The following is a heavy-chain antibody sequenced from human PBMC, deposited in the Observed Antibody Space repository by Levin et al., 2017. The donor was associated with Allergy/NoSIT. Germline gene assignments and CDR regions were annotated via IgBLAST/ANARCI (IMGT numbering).Heavy chain of an antibody. CDR1: GYTFDFYG. CDR3: AREMAETADDTFDI. D-gene: IGHD2-8*01. J-gene: IGHJ3*02. V-gene: IGHV1-18*01. CDR2: ISPYNGNT. Sequence: ASVKVSCKASGYTFDFYGLSWVRQAPGQGLEWMGWISPYNGNTKYAQQLLGRVTMTADTSTSTAYMELRSLRSDDTAVYYCAREMAETADDTFDIWGQGTMVIVSS.